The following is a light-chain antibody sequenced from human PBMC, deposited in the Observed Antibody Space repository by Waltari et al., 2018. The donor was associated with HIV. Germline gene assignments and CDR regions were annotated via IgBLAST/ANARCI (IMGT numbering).Light chain of an antibody. CDR2: DVS. CDR1: SSDVGGYHY. V-gene: IGLV2-14*03. Sequence: QSALTQPASVSGSPGQSLTISCTGTSSDVGGYHYVSWYQQYPGKAPKLMIYDVSNRPSGVSNRFSGSKSGNTASLTISGLQAEDEADYYCSSYTSSSTLEVFGGGTKLTVL. CDR3: SSYTSSSTLEV. J-gene: IGLJ3*02.